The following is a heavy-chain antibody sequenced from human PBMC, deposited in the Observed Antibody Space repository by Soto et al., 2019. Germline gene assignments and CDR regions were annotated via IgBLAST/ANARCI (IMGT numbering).Heavy chain of an antibody. J-gene: IGHJ6*02. CDR1: GGSISSYY. V-gene: IGHV4-59*01. D-gene: IGHD6-13*01. Sequence: SETLSLTCTVSGGSISSYYWSWIRQPPGKGLEWIGYIYYSGSTNYNPSLKSRVTISVDTSKNQFSLKLSSVTAADTAVYYCARDRGSSRPENYYYGMDVWGQGTTVTVSS. CDR2: IYYSGST. CDR3: ARDRGSSRPENYYYGMDV.